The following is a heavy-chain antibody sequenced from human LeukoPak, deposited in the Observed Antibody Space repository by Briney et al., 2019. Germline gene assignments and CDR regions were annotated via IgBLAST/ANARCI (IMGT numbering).Heavy chain of an antibody. J-gene: IGHJ3*02. CDR2: INPNSGGT. V-gene: IGHV1-2*04. D-gene: IGHD4-23*01. Sequence: GASVKVSCKASGYTFTGYYMHWVRQAPGQGLEWMGWINPNSGGTNYAQKFQGWVTMTRDTSISTAYMELSRLRSDDTAVYYCAAERYGGLTDCCNFEIWGQGTMVTVSS. CDR3: AAERYGGLTDCCNFEI. CDR1: GYTFTGYY.